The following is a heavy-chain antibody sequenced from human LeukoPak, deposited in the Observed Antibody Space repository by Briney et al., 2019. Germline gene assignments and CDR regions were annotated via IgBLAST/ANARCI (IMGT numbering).Heavy chain of an antibody. CDR2: VSGSGGST. CDR3: AKGLVRPGPYGMDV. CDR1: GLTFSSYA. V-gene: IGHV3-23*01. D-gene: IGHD2-2*01. Sequence: GGSLRLSCVASGLTFSSYAMSWVRQAPGKGLELVSAVSGSGGSTYYADSVQGRFTISRDNSKNTLYLQMNSLRAEDTAVFYCAKGLVRPGPYGMDVWGQGTTVTVSS. J-gene: IGHJ6*02.